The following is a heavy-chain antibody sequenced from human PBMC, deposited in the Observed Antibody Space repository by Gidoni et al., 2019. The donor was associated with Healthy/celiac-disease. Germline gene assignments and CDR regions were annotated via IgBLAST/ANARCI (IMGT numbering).Heavy chain of an antibody. CDR3: ATSDSLRAFDY. D-gene: IGHD2-21*01. CDR1: GGSFRGYY. V-gene: IGHV4-34*01. Sequence: QVQLQQWGAGLLKPSETLSLTCAVYGGSFRGYYWCWIRQPPGKGLEWIGEINHSGSTNYNPSLKSRVTISVDTSKNQFSLKLSSVTAADTAVYYCATSDSLRAFDYWGQGTLVTVSS. CDR2: INHSGST. J-gene: IGHJ4*02.